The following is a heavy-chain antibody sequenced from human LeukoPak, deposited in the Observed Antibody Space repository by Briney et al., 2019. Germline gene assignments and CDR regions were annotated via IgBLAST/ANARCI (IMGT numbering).Heavy chain of an antibody. D-gene: IGHD3-3*01. Sequence: SETLSLTCTVSGGSISSGSYYWSWIRQPAGKGLEWIGRIDTSGSTNYNPSLKSRVTISVDTSKNQFSLKLSSVTAADTAVYYCARDQQRITIFGVVMYYFDYWGQGTLVTVSS. CDR2: IDTSGST. J-gene: IGHJ4*02. V-gene: IGHV4-61*02. CDR1: GGSISSGSYY. CDR3: ARDQQRITIFGVVMYYFDY.